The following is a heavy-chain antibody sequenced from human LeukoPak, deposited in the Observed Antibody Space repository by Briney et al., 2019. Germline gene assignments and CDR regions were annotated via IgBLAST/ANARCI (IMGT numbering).Heavy chain of an antibody. CDR2: IQPGDSDT. Sequence: GESLKISFKGSGXRFSSYCIGWVRQMPGQGLEWMGIIQPGDSDTRYSPSFQGQVTISVDKSISTAYLQWSSLKASDTAMYYCARHVKEWLADYWGQGTLVTVSS. V-gene: IGHV5-51*01. D-gene: IGHD6-19*01. J-gene: IGHJ4*02. CDR3: ARHVKEWLADY. CDR1: GXRFSSYC.